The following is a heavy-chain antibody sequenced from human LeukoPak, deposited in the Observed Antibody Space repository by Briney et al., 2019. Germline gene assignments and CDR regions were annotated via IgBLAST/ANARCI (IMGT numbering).Heavy chain of an antibody. D-gene: IGHD6-19*01. V-gene: IGHV3-9*03. CDR2: ISWNSGSI. J-gene: IGHJ3*02. CDR1: GFTFDDYA. CDR3: AKGTSIAVAEDDAFDI. Sequence: GGSLRLSCAASGFTFDDYAMHWVRQAPGKGLEWVSGISWNSGSIGYADSVKGRFTISRDNAKNSLYLQMNSLRAEDMASYYCAKGTSIAVAEDDAFDIWGQGTMVTVSS.